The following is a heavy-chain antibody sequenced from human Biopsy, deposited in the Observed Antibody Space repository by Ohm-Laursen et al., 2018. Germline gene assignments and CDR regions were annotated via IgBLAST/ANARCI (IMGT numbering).Heavy chain of an antibody. D-gene: IGHD4-23*01. V-gene: IGHV4-31*01. J-gene: IGHJ2*01. CDR1: GGSVCSGGFY. Sequence: SETLSLTCTVSGGSVCSGGFYWSWIRQHPGKGLEWIGYIYYSGTTYYNPSLKSLVTISVDTSKNQFSLKPNSVTAADTAVYYCARRPYGGTRYWYFDLWGRGTLVTVSS. CDR2: IYYSGTT. CDR3: ARRPYGGTRYWYFDL.